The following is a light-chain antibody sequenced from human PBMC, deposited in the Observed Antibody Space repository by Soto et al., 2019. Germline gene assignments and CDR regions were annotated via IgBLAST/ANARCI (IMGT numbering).Light chain of an antibody. V-gene: IGKV3-20*01. CDR1: QSISTTY. Sequence: EIVLTQSPGTLSLSPGERATLSCRASQSISTTYLAWYQQKPGQAPRLLIYGASDRATGIPDRFGGSGSGTDFTLTIRRLEPEDFAVYYCQQYGSSFPITFGQGTRLEIK. CDR3: QQYGSSFPIT. CDR2: GAS. J-gene: IGKJ5*01.